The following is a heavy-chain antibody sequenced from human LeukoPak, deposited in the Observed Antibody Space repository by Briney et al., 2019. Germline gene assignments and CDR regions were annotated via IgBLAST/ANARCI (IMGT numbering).Heavy chain of an antibody. V-gene: IGHV4-39*07. CDR2: IYYSGST. CDR3: ARENLGFGDLSKYYFDY. D-gene: IGHD3-10*01. CDR1: GCSISSSSYY. Sequence: RPSETLSLTCTVSGCSISSSSYYWGWLRQPPGKGLEWIGSIYYSGSTYYNPSLKSRVTISVDTSKNQFSLRLTSVTAADTAVYYCARENLGFGDLSKYYFDYWGLGTLVTVSS. J-gene: IGHJ4*02.